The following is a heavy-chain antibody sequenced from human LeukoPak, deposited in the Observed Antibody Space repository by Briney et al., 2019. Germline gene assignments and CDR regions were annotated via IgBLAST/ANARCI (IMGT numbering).Heavy chain of an antibody. J-gene: IGHJ4*02. CDR1: GFTFSKYA. Sequence: GGSLRLSCAASGFTFSKYAVGWVRQAPGKGLEWVSTISGSRGNTYYADLEEGRFTISRDNSKNTLYLQMSSLRAEDTAVYYCAVSDCSSASCLFDHWGQGTLVTVSS. CDR2: ISGSRGNT. D-gene: IGHD2-2*01. CDR3: AVSDCSSASCLFDH. V-gene: IGHV3-23*01.